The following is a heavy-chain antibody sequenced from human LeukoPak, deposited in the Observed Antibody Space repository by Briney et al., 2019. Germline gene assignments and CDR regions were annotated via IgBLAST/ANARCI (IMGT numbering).Heavy chain of an antibody. J-gene: IGHJ6*03. V-gene: IGHV1-18*01. CDR1: GYTFTSYG. Sequence: ASVKVSCKASGYTFTSYGISWVRQAPGQGLEWMGWISAYNGNTNYAQKFQGRVTMTTDTSTSTAYMELRSLRSDDTAVYYCARAIPSQYYYYMGVWGKGTTVTVSS. CDR3: ARAIPSQYYYYMGV. CDR2: ISAYNGNT. D-gene: IGHD2-21*01.